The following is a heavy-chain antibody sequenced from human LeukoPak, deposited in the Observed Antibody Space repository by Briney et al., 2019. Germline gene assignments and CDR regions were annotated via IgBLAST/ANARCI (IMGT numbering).Heavy chain of an antibody. CDR1: GFTFSNAW. CDR2: IKSKTDGGTT. Sequence: GGSLRLSCAASGFTFSNAWMSWVRQAPGKGREWVGRIKSKTDGGTTDYAAPVKVRFTISRDDSKITLYLQMNSLKTEDTAVYYCTTDPCRVRGYYYYMDVWGKGTTVTVSS. V-gene: IGHV3-15*01. D-gene: IGHD3-10*01. CDR3: TTDPCRVRGYYYYMDV. J-gene: IGHJ6*03.